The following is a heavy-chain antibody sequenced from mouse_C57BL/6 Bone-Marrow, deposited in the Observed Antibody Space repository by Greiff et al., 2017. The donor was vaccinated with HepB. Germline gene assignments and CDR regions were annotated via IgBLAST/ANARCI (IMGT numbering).Heavy chain of an antibody. V-gene: IGHV1-69*01. CDR1: GYTFTSYW. CDR2: IDPSDSYT. Sequence: QVQLQQPGAELVMPGASVKLSCKASGYTFTSYWMHWVKQRPGQGLEWIGEIDPSDSYTNYNQKFKGKSTLTVDKSSSTAYMQLSSLTSEDSAVYYCARWGKNAPWFAYWGQGTLVTVSA. D-gene: IGHD2-1*01. J-gene: IGHJ3*01. CDR3: ARWGKNAPWFAY.